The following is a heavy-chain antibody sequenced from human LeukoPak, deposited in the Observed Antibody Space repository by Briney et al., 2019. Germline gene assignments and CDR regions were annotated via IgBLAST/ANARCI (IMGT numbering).Heavy chain of an antibody. CDR1: GFTFSSYA. D-gene: IGHD3-10*01. Sequence: GGSLRLSCAASGFTFSSYAMHWVRQAPGKGLEYVSAISSNGGSTYYANSVKGRFTISRGNSKNTLYLQMGSLRAEDMAVYYCARSKGEYGRYYYGSGSYYRGAFDIWGQGTMVTVSS. CDR2: ISSNGGST. CDR3: ARSKGEYGRYYYGSGSYYRGAFDI. V-gene: IGHV3-64*01. J-gene: IGHJ3*02.